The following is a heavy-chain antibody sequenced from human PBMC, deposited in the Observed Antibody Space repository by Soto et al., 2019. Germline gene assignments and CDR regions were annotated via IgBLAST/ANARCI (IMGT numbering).Heavy chain of an antibody. CDR2: IYSGGST. CDR1: GFIVSSYY. D-gene: IGHD6-19*01. J-gene: IGHJ3*01. CDR3: AKSGGNGWFADAFDV. Sequence: EVQLVESGGGLIQPGGSLRLSCAGSGFIVSSYYMSWVRQAPGKGLEWISVIYSGGSTYYADSVKGRFTISRDNSENTLYLQLNSLRAEDTAVYYGAKSGGNGWFADAFDVWGQGTMVSVSS. V-gene: IGHV3-53*01.